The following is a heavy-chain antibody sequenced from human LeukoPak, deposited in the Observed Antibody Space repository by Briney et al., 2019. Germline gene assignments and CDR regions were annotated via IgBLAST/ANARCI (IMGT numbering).Heavy chain of an antibody. J-gene: IGHJ4*02. CDR2: ISGSGGST. D-gene: IGHD3-22*01. CDR1: GFTFSSYA. CDR3: AKDYDSSGYSDY. V-gene: IGHV3-23*01. Sequence: GGSLRLSCAASGFTFSSYAMSWVRKAPGKGLEWVSAISGSGGSTYYADSVKGRFTISRDNSKNTLYLQMNSLRAEDTAVYYCAKDYDSSGYSDYWGQGTLVTVSS.